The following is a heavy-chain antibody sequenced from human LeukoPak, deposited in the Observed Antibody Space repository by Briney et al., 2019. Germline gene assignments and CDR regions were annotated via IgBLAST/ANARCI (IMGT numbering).Heavy chain of an antibody. J-gene: IGHJ4*02. D-gene: IGHD3-22*01. CDR3: ARVRDYYDSSGYLYYFDY. CDR2: IIPIFGTA. V-gene: IGHV1-69*06. CDR1: GGTFSSYA. Sequence: EASVTVSCKASGGTFSSYAISWVRQAPGQGLEWMGGIIPIFGTANYAQKFQGRVTITADKSTSTAYMELSSLRSEDTAVYYCARVRDYYDSSGYLYYFDYWGQGTLVTVSS.